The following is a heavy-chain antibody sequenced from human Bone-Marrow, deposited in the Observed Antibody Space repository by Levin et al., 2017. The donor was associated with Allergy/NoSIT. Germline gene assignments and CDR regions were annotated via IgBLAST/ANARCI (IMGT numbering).Heavy chain of an antibody. CDR2: ISYDGSNK. Sequence: PGGSLRLSCAASGFSFFKYGMHWVRQAPGKGLEWVALISYDGSNKYYADSVKGRFTISRDNSKNTLYLQMNSLRVEDTAMYFCTKGEFYYGAGRDYMDVWGKGTTVTVSS. V-gene: IGHV3-30*18. D-gene: IGHD3-10*01. CDR1: GFSFFKYG. J-gene: IGHJ6*03. CDR3: TKGEFYYGAGRDYMDV.